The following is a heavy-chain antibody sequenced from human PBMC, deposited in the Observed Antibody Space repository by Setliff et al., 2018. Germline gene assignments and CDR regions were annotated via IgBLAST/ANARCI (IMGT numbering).Heavy chain of an antibody. D-gene: IGHD3-3*01. Sequence: ETLSLTCTVSGGSISSSYWSWIRQPPGKGLEWVANINEDGSEKYYMDSVKGRFTISRDNAKNSLYLQMNSLRAEDTAVYYCARGGRFAHYMDVWGKGTTVTVSS. J-gene: IGHJ6*03. CDR3: ARGGRFAHYMDV. V-gene: IGHV3-7*03. CDR1: GGSISSSY. CDR2: INEDGSEK.